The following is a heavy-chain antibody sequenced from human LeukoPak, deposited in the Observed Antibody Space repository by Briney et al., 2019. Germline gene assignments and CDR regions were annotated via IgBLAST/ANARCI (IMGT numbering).Heavy chain of an antibody. CDR1: GGSISSYY. J-gene: IGHJ2*01. V-gene: IGHV4-59*01. CDR2: IYYSGGT. Sequence: SETLSLTCTVSGGSISSYYWSWIRQPAGKGLEWIGYIYYSGGTNYNPSLKSRVTISVDTSKNQFSLKLSSVTAADTAVYYCARFITMVRGAPYWYFDLWGRGTLVTVSS. D-gene: IGHD3-10*01. CDR3: ARFITMVRGAPYWYFDL.